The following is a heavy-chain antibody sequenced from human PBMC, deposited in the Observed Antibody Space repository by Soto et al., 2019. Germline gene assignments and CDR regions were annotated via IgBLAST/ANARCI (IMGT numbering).Heavy chain of an antibody. Sequence: PGGSLRLSCAASGFTFSSYWMGWVRQAPGKGLEWVANIKQDASEKYYVDSVKGRFTISRDNAKNSLYLQMNSLRAEDTAVYYCAREEADSSADLIDPWGQGTLVTVSS. CDR2: IKQDASEK. CDR3: AREEADSSADLIDP. D-gene: IGHD6-19*01. V-gene: IGHV3-7*01. CDR1: GFTFSSYW. J-gene: IGHJ5*02.